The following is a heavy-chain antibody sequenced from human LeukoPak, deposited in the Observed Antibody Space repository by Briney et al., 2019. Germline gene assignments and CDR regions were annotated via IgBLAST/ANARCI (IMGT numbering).Heavy chain of an antibody. V-gene: IGHV1-46*01. D-gene: IGHD6-19*01. CDR1: GYTFTSYY. CDR3: AREPQPGYSSGWPFDY. CDR2: INPSGGST. Sequence: ASVKVSCKASGYTFTSYYMHWVRQAPGQGLEWMGIINPSGGSTSYAQKFQGRVTMTRDTSTSTVYMELSSLSSEDTAVYYCAREPQPGYSSGWPFDYWGQGTLVTVSS. J-gene: IGHJ4*02.